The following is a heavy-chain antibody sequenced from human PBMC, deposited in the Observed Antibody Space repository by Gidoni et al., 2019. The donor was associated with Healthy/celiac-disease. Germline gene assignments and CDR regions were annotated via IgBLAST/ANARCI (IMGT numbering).Heavy chain of an antibody. CDR2: ISGRGGST. CDR1: GFTFSSYA. J-gene: IGHJ4*02. CDR3: AKDQIVVVKVS. V-gene: IGHV3-23*01. Sequence: EVQLLESGGGLVPPGGALRLSCAASGFTFSSYAMSWVRQAPGKGLEWVSAISGRGGSTYYADSVQGRFTISRDNSKNTLYLQMNSLRAEDTAVYYCAKDQIVVVKVSWGQGTLVTVSS. D-gene: IGHD3-22*01.